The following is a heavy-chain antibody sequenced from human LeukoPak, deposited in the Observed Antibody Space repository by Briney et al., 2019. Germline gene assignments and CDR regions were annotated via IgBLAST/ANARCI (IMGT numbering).Heavy chain of an antibody. Sequence: GGSLRLSCAASGFTLSSYEMNWVRQAPGKGLEWVSYISSSGSTIYYADSVKGRFTISRDNAKNSLYLQMNSLRAEDTAVYYCAREGENYDFWSGYYPFDYWGQGTLVTVSS. CDR1: GFTLSSYE. CDR3: AREGENYDFWSGYYPFDY. CDR2: ISSSGSTI. J-gene: IGHJ4*02. V-gene: IGHV3-48*03. D-gene: IGHD3-3*01.